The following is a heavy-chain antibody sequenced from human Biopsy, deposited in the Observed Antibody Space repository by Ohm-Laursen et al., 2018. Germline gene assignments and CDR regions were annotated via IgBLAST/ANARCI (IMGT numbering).Heavy chain of an antibody. D-gene: IGHD4-17*01. V-gene: IGHV3-11*01. CDR3: ARVRSDYGAPVKWNEAFDI. CDR1: GFTFSDYY. CDR2: ISGGSGII. J-gene: IGHJ3*02. Sequence: SLRLSCAASGFTFSDYYMTWIRQAPGKGPEWVSYISGGSGIIYYADSVKGRFTISRDNAQNSLFLQMNSLRAADTAVYYCARVRSDYGAPVKWNEAFDIWGQGTMVAVSP.